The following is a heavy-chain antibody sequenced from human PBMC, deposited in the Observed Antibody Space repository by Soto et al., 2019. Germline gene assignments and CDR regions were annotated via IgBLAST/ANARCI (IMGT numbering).Heavy chain of an antibody. CDR1: GYSISSSNW. Sequence: PSETLSLTCAVSGYSISSSNWWGWIRQPPGKGLEWIGYIYYSGSTYYNPSLKSRVTMSVDTSKNQFSLKLTSVTAADSAVYYCQGGDFWGQGTRVTVSS. J-gene: IGHJ4*02. D-gene: IGHD3-16*01. CDR2: IYYSGST. V-gene: IGHV4-28*01. CDR3: QGGDF.